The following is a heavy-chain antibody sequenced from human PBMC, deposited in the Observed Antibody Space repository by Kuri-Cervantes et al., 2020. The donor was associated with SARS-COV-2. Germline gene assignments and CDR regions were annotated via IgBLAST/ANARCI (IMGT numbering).Heavy chain of an antibody. CDR1: GFTFSSYW. V-gene: IGHV3-74*01. D-gene: IGHD1-26*01. CDR3: ARASAGSSWGYYYYMDV. CDR2: INSDGSST. Sequence: GESLKISCSASGFTFSSYWMHWVRQAPGKGLVWVPRINSDGSSTSYADSVKGRFTISRDNAGNSLFLQMNSLRSEDTAVYYCARASAGSSWGYYYYMDVWGIGTTVTVSS. J-gene: IGHJ6*03.